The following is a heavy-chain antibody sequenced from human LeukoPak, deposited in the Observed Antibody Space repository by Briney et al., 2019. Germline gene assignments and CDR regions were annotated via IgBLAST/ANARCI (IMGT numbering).Heavy chain of an antibody. CDR1: GFTFSSYA. CDR2: ISYDGSNK. V-gene: IGHV3-30-3*01. Sequence: GGSLRLSCAASGFTFSSYAMHWVRQAPGKGLEWVAVISYDGSNKYYADSVKGRFTISRDNSKNTLYLQMNSLRAEDTAVYYCARDIVSGYYDSSGQNGFDCWGQGTLVTVSS. J-gene: IGHJ4*02. D-gene: IGHD3-22*01. CDR3: ARDIVSGYYDSSGQNGFDC.